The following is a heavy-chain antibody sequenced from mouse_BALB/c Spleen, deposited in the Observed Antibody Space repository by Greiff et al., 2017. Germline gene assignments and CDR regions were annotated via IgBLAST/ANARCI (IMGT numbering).Heavy chain of an antibody. CDR3: ARHPAMIPAWFAY. CDR2: ISSGGGST. CDR1: GFAFSSYD. V-gene: IGHV5-12-1*01. Sequence: DVQLQESGGGLVKPGGSLKLSCAASGFAFSSYDMSWVRQTPEKRLEWVAYISSGGGSTYYPDTVKGRFTISRDNAKNTLYLQMSSLKSEDTAMYYCARHPAMIPAWFAYWGQGTLVTVSA. D-gene: IGHD2-4*01. J-gene: IGHJ3*01.